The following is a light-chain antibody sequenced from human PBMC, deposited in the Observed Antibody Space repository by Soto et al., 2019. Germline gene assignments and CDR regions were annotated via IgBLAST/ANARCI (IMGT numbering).Light chain of an antibody. CDR2: EVN. CDR3: SSYAGSYTWV. J-gene: IGLJ3*02. CDR1: SSDVGGYNY. Sequence: QSVLTQPPSASGSPGQSVTISCTGTSSDVGGYNYVSWYQQHPGKAPKLMIYEVNKRPSGVPDHFSGSKSGNTASLTVSGRQAEDEADYYCSSYAGSYTWVFGGGTKVTVL. V-gene: IGLV2-8*01.